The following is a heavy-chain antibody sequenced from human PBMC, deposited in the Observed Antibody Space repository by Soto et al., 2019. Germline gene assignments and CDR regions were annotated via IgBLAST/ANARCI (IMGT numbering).Heavy chain of an antibody. CDR1: GFVFSSHW. J-gene: IGHJ4*02. Sequence: HPGGSLRLSCAASGFVFSSHWMSWVRQAPGKGLEWVASIQPDGIEKYYVDSMKGRFTISRDNAENSLFLQVNSLRAEDTAVYYCADPTDLDYWGQGTQVTVSS. CDR3: ADPTDLDY. D-gene: IGHD4-4*01. CDR2: IQPDGIEK. V-gene: IGHV3-7*01.